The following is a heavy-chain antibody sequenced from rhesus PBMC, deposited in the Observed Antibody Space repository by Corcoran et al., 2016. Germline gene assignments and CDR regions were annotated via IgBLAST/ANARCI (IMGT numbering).Heavy chain of an antibody. CDR1: GFTFSSYG. J-gene: IGHJ6*01. CDR2: ISNGGGST. CDR3: AKDLYSGSWNGDGLDS. Sequence: EVQLVESGGGLVQPGGSLRLSCAASGFTFSSYGMSWVRQAPGKGLEWVSYISNGGGSTHNEDSGKGRFTISRDNSKNTLSLQMNSLRAEDTAVYYCAKDLYSGSWNGDGLDSWGQGVVVTVSS. D-gene: IGHD6-25*01. V-gene: IGHV3S5*01.